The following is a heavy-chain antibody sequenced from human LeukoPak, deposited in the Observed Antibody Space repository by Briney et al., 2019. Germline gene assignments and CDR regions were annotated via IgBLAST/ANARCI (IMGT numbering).Heavy chain of an antibody. CDR1: GFTFSSYG. Sequence: GGSLRLSCAASGFTFSSYGMLWVRQAPGKGLVWVSRINSDGSITNYADSVKGRFTISRDNAKNTLYLQMSSLRAEDTAVYYCAKIDAYWGQGTLVTVSS. V-gene: IGHV3-74*01. J-gene: IGHJ4*02. CDR3: AKIDAY. CDR2: INSDGSIT.